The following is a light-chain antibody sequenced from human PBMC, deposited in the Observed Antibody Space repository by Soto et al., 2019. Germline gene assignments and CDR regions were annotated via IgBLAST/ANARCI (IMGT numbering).Light chain of an antibody. CDR3: QTWGTGIEV. CDR1: SGHSSYT. CDR2: LNSDGSH. Sequence: QPVLTQSPSASASLGASVKLTCTLSSGHSSYTIAWHQQQPAKGPRYLMTLNSDGSHSKGDGIPDRFSGSSSGAERYLSISSLQSEDEADYYCQTWGTGIEVFGGGTKLTVL. J-gene: IGLJ3*02. V-gene: IGLV4-69*01.